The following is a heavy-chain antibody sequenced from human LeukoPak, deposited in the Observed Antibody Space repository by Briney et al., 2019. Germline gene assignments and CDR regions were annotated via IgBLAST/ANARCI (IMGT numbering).Heavy chain of an antibody. CDR1: GYTLTDYY. Sequence: ASVKVSCKASGYTLTDYYMHWVRQAPGQGLEWMGWISPKNGGTDYAQKFQGRVTMTRDTSVNTAYMELTSLRSDDTAVYFCARRPTVTSGFEYWGQGTLVTVSS. D-gene: IGHD4-11*01. J-gene: IGHJ4*02. CDR3: ARRPTVTSGFEY. V-gene: IGHV1-2*02. CDR2: ISPKNGGT.